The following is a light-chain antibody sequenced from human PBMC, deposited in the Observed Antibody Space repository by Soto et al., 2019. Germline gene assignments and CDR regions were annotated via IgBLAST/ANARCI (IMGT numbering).Light chain of an antibody. CDR2: DAS. J-gene: IGKJ1*01. CDR3: QQYGSSPRT. CDR1: QSLSSSQ. V-gene: IGKV3-20*01. Sequence: EILSTQSPGTLSLPPGPRHTLSCRASQSLSSSQLAWYQQKPGQAPRLLIHDASSRATGISDRFTGSGSGTDFTLTITTLEPEDFAVYYCQQYGSSPRTFGLGTKVDIK.